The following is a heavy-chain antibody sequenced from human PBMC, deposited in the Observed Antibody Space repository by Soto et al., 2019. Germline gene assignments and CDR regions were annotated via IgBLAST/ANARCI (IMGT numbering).Heavy chain of an antibody. CDR3: ARDMGLWDSSGYLLY. J-gene: IGHJ4*02. D-gene: IGHD3-22*01. CDR1: GFTFSTYS. Sequence: GGSLRLSCAASGFTFSTYSMNWVRQAPGKGLEWVSYISSSSSTKYYADSVKGRFTISRDNAKNSLYLQMNSLRDEDTAVYYCARDMGLWDSSGYLLYWGQGILVTVSS. CDR2: ISSSSSTK. V-gene: IGHV3-48*02.